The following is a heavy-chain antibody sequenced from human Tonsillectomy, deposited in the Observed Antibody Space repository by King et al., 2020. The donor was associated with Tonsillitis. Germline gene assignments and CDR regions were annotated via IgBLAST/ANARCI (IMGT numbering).Heavy chain of an antibody. CDR1: GFTFSSYA. J-gene: IGHJ6*02. D-gene: IGHD3-22*01. Sequence: VQLVESGGGLVQPGGSLRLSCAASGFTFSSYAMSWVRQAPGKGLEWVSAISGSGGSTYYADSVKGRFTISRDNSKNTLYLQMNSLRAEDTAVYYCAKEGEARYASSEGYGMDVWGQGTTVTVSS. CDR2: ISGSGGST. CDR3: AKEGEARYASSEGYGMDV. V-gene: IGHV3-23*04.